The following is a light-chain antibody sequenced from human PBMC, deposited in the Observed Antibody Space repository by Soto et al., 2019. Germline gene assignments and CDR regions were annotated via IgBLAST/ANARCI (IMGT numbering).Light chain of an antibody. CDR1: QSISTK. Sequence: RVVTQSQATLSVSPGERSTLGCRASQSISTKLAWYQQKPVQAPRLIXYGASTRATGIPVRFSGSGSATEFTLTITSLQFEDFAVYYCQEYNDWRPITFGGGTKVDI. CDR3: QEYNDWRPIT. V-gene: IGKV3-15*01. J-gene: IGKJ4*01. CDR2: GAS.